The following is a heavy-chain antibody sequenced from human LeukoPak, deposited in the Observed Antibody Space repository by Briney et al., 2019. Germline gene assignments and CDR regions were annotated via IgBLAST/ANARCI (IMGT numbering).Heavy chain of an antibody. CDR2: IHYSGST. CDR1: GGSISSYY. V-gene: IGHV4-59*01. CDR3: ARDRRAERSGYWFDP. Sequence: PSETLSLTCTVSGGSISSYYWSWIRQPPGKGLEWLGYIHYSGSTYYNPSLKSRVTISVDTSKNQFSLKVTSVTAADTAVYYCARDRRAERSGYWFDPWGQGTLVTVSS. D-gene: IGHD3-22*01. J-gene: IGHJ5*02.